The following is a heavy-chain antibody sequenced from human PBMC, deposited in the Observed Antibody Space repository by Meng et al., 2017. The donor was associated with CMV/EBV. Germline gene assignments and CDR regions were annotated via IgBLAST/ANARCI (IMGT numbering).Heavy chain of an antibody. V-gene: IGHV3-74*01. D-gene: IGHD1-7*01. J-gene: IGHJ4*02. CDR3: TINWNYDY. CDR1: GCTFSSYW. CDR2: INSDGSST. Sequence: LRLSCAASGCTFSSYWVHWVRQAPGKGLVWVSRINSDGSSTSYADSVKGRFTISRDNAKNTLYLQMNSLRAEDTAVYYCTINWNYDYWGQGTLVTVSS.